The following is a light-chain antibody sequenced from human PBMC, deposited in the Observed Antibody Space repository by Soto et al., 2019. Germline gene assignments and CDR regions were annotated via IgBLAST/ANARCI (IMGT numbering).Light chain of an antibody. Sequence: DIQMTQSPCTLSASVVDRVTITCRASQSLSSWLAWYQQKPGKAPQLLIYDASSLESGVPSRFSGSGSGTEFTLTISSLQPDDLATYYCQQYDSYSWTFGQGTKVDIK. CDR1: QSLSSW. V-gene: IGKV1-5*01. CDR3: QQYDSYSWT. CDR2: DAS. J-gene: IGKJ1*01.